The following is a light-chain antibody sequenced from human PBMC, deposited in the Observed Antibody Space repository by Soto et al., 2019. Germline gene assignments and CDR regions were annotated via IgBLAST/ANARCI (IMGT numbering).Light chain of an antibody. CDR2: DAS. Sequence: DIQMTQSPSALSASFGDRVTITCRASQSISTYLEWFQQKPGRAPKLLIYDASNLEAGVPSRFRGSGSGTDFTFTISRLQPEDIATYYCQQYENLPTFGQGTRLEIK. J-gene: IGKJ5*01. V-gene: IGKV1-33*01. CDR3: QQYENLPT. CDR1: QSISTY.